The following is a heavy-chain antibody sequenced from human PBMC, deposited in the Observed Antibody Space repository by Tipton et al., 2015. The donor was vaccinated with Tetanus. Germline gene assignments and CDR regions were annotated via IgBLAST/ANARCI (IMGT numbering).Heavy chain of an antibody. CDR2: IYYSGSP. CDR1: GSSITSTTHY. D-gene: IGHD3-22*01. J-gene: IGHJ1*01. CDR3: ARQDTLNYYYVGYFHD. Sequence: TLSLTCTVSGSSITSTTHYWGWIRQAPGKGLEWIGIIYYSGSPYYNASLRGRVTISVDTSKNQFSLQLRSVTAADTAVYYCARQDTLNYYYVGYFHDWGQGTLVTVSS. V-gene: IGHV4-39*01.